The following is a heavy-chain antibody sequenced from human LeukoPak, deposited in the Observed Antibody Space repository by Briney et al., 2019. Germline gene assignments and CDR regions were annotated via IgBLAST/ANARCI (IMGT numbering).Heavy chain of an antibody. J-gene: IGHJ4*02. D-gene: IGHD3-9*01. V-gene: IGHV3-23*01. Sequence: GGSLRLSCAASGFTSSTHAMSWVRQAPGKGLEWVSGISGSGGSTFYADSVKGRFTISRDNSKNTLYLQMNSLRAEDTAVYYCAKGGLYYDILTGLYFDYWGQGTLVTVSS. CDR3: AKGGLYYDILTGLYFDY. CDR2: ISGSGGST. CDR1: GFTSSTHA.